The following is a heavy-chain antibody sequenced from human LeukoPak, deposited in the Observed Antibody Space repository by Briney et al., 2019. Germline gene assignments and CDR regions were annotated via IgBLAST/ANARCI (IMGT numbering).Heavy chain of an antibody. J-gene: IGHJ5*02. CDR1: GFTFSGSA. CDR3: TRDSGTYNWLDP. Sequence: PGGSLRLSCAASGFTFSGSAIHWVRQSFGKGLEWIGHIDKEKNSYATASAYAVSVEGRFTVSRDDSKNMAFLQMSGLKTEDTALYFCTRDSGTYNWLDPWGRGTLVTVSS. D-gene: IGHD1-26*01. V-gene: IGHV3-73*01. CDR2: IDKEKNSYATAS.